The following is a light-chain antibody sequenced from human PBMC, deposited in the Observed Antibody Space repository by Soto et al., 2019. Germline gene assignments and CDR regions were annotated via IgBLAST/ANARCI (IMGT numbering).Light chain of an antibody. CDR3: HQYDNLPQDT. CDR1: QDISNY. J-gene: IGKJ3*01. V-gene: IGKV1-33*01. Sequence: DIQMTQSPSTLPASVGDRVTITCQASQDISNYLNWYQQKPGKAPKLLIYDASNLETGVPSRFSGSGSGTDFTFTISSLQPEDIAHYYCHQYDNLPQDTFGQGTNVDIK. CDR2: DAS.